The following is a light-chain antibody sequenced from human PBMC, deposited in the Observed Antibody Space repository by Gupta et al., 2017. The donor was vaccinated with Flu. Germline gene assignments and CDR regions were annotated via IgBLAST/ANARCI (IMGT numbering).Light chain of an antibody. Sequence: DIVLTQTPLSSPVTLGQAASISCRSSESLVNSNGNTYLSWLQQRPGHPPRLLIYRVSNRFSAVPDRFSGSGAGTDFTLKISRVEAEDVGVYYCMQAKEFPVTFGGGTKVEI. V-gene: IGKV2-24*01. J-gene: IGKJ4*01. CDR1: ESLVNSNGNTY. CDR2: RVS. CDR3: MQAKEFPVT.